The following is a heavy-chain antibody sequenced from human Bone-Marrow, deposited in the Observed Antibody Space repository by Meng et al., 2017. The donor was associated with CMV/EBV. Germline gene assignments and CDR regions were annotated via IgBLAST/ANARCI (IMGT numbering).Heavy chain of an antibody. V-gene: IGHV1-2*02. CDR3: ARDTVANFDY. J-gene: IGHJ4*02. CDR2: LNPGNGST. D-gene: IGHD5-12*01. Sequence: VSCNGSGYIFTHFYMHWVRQAPGQGLEWMGWLNPGNGSTSYAQKFQGRVIMTRDASLSTAYMELSSLRSDDTAVYYCARDTVANFDYWGQGSLVTVSS. CDR1: GYIFTHFY.